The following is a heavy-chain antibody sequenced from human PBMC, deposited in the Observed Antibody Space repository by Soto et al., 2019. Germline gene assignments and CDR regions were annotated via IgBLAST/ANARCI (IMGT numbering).Heavy chain of an antibody. D-gene: IGHD6-25*01. CDR1: GFTFNSCA. CDR3: AKDLYSSGLLAFDS. V-gene: IGHV3-23*01. J-gene: IGHJ4*02. CDR2: VSGSAYYT. Sequence: EVQLLESGGGLVQPGGSLRRSCAASGFTFNSCAMTWVRQAPGKGLEWVSAVSGSAYYTYYADSVKGRFTVSRDNSKNTIYLQMNSLRADDTAVYYCAKDLYSSGLLAFDSWGQGAQVTVSS.